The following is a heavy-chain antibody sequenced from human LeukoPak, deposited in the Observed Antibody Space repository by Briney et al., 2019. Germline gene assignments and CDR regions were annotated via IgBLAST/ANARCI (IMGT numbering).Heavy chain of an antibody. D-gene: IGHD4-17*01. CDR2: ISYDGSNE. Sequence: GRSLRLSCAASGFTFSSYGMHWVRQAPGKGLEWVAVISYDGSNEYYADSVKGRFTISRDNSKNTLYLQMNSLRAEDTAVYYCAKGATVTLNFDYWGQGTLVTVSS. V-gene: IGHV3-30*18. CDR3: AKGATVTLNFDY. J-gene: IGHJ4*02. CDR1: GFTFSSYG.